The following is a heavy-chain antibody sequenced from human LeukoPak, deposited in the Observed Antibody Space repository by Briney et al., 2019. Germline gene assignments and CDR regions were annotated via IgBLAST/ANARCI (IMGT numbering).Heavy chain of an antibody. CDR3: ARARYDFWSGPELDC. Sequence: GASVKVSCRTSGFTFTRYTISWLRQAPGQGLEWMGWISAYNGNTNYAQKLQGRVTMTTDTSTSTAYMGLRSLRSDDTAVYYCARARYDFWSGPELDCWGQGTLVTVSS. CDR2: ISAYNGNT. V-gene: IGHV1-18*01. J-gene: IGHJ4*02. CDR1: GFTFTRYT. D-gene: IGHD3-3*01.